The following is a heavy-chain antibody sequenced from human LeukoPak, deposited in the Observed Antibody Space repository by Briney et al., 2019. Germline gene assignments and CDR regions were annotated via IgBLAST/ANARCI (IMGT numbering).Heavy chain of an antibody. D-gene: IGHD1-7*01. CDR2: IKQDGSER. V-gene: IGHV3-7*01. CDR1: GFPFTTYW. CDR3: ARDRVAGTVSGWFDP. J-gene: IGHJ5*02. Sequence: PGRSPRLSCAASGFPFTTYWMNWVRQPLGKGLEWVANIKQDGSERYYVDSVKGRFTISRDNAKNSLYLQMNSLRAEDTAVYYCARDRVAGTVSGWFDPWGQGTLVTVSS.